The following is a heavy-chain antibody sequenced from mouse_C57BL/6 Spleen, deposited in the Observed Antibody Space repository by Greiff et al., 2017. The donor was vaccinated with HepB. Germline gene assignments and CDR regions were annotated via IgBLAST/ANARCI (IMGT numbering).Heavy chain of an antibody. CDR1: GFNIKDYY. V-gene: IGHV14-1*01. CDR3: TLYYGSSFAY. J-gene: IGHJ3*01. Sequence: VQLQQSGAELVRPGASVKLSCTASGFNIKDYYMHWVKQRPEQGLEWIGRIDPEDGDTEYAPKFQGKATMTADTSSNTAYLQLSSLTSEDSAVYYCTLYYGSSFAYWGQGTLVTVSA. D-gene: IGHD1-1*01. CDR2: IDPEDGDT.